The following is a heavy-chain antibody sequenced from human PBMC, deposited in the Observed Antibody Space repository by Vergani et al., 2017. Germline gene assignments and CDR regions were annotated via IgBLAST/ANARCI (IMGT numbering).Heavy chain of an antibody. D-gene: IGHD2/OR15-2a*01. Sequence: EVQLLESGGGLVQPGGSLRLSCAASGFTFSSYEMNWVRQAPGKGLEWVSVISGSGGSTYYADSVKGRFTISRDNSKNTLYLQMNSLRAEDTAVFFCAKHRIMRYFSDWHFDLWGRGTLVTVSS. CDR3: AKHRIMRYFSDWHFDL. V-gene: IGHV3-23*01. CDR2: ISGSGGST. J-gene: IGHJ2*01. CDR1: GFTFSSYE.